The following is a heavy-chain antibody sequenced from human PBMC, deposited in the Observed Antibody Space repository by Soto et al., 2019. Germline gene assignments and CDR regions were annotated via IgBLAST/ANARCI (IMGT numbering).Heavy chain of an antibody. CDR1: GYTFTSYA. J-gene: IGHJ4*02. V-gene: IGHV1-3*01. D-gene: IGHD2-2*01. CDR2: INAGNGNT. CDR3: ARSLEVDPLPFAY. Sequence: GDSVKVSCKASGYTFTSYAMHWVRQAPGQRLEWMGWINAGNGNTKYSQKFQGRVTITRDTSASTAYMELSSLRSEDTARYSCARSLEVDPLPFAYWGQGTLVTVSA.